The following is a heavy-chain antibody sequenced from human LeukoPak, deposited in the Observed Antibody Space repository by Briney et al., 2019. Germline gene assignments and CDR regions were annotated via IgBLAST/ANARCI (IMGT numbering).Heavy chain of an antibody. CDR3: AKGSIAARQDIMDV. D-gene: IGHD6-6*01. V-gene: IGHV3-23*01. Sequence: PGGSLRLSCAASGFTFSSYAMSWVRQAPGKGLEWVSLISGSGGSTYYADSVKGRFTISRDNSKNTLYLQMNSLRVEDTAVYYCAKGSIAARQDIMDVWGQGTTVTVSS. CDR2: ISGSGGST. J-gene: IGHJ6*02. CDR1: GFTFSSYA.